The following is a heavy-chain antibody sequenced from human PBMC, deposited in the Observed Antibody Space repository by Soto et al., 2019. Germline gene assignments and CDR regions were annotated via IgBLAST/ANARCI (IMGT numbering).Heavy chain of an antibody. CDR3: ARGPLVVLNYFES. V-gene: IGHV1-69*02. Sequence: QVQLVQSGTEVKKPGSSVKVSCKASGGTFRNYPINWVRQAPGQGLEWMGSIFPLTDIPDYAQNFQARLTISADKSTSTAYMELSSLTSHDTAMYFCARGPLVVLNYFESWGQGTLVTVSS. J-gene: IGHJ4*02. CDR2: IFPLTDIP. CDR1: GGTFRNYP.